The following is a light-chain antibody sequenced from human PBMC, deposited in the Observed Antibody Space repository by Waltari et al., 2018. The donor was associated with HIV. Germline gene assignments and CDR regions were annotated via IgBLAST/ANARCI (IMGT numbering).Light chain of an antibody. Sequence: EIVLTQSPATLSLSPGERATLSCRASQSVSNNFAWYQQRPGQAPRLLIYDASNRATGIPARFSGSGSGTDFTLTISSLEHEDFVVYYCQQRSNWPRFTFGQGTRLEI. V-gene: IGKV3-11*01. J-gene: IGKJ2*01. CDR1: QSVSNN. CDR2: DAS. CDR3: QQRSNWPRFT.